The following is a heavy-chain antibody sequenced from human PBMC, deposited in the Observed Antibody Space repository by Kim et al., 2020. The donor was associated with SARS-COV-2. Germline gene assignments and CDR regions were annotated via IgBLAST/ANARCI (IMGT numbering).Heavy chain of an antibody. V-gene: IGHV3-30*18. Sequence: SYDGSNKYYADSVKGRFTISRDNSKNTLYLQMNSLRAEDTAVYYCAKDSTWGQGTLVTVSS. CDR3: AKDST. D-gene: IGHD3-3*02. J-gene: IGHJ5*02. CDR2: SYDGSNK.